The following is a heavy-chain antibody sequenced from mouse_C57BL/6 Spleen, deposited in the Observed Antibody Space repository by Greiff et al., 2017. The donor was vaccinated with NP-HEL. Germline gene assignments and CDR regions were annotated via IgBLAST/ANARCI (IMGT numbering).Heavy chain of an antibody. CDR1: GYTFTSYW. J-gene: IGHJ2*01. V-gene: IGHV1-69*01. Sequence: VQLQQPGAELVMPGASVKLSCKASGYTFTSYWMHWVKQRPGQGLEWIGEIDPSDSYTNYNQKFKGKSTLTVDKSSSTAYMQLSSLTSEDSAVYYCAREGINGSSLDYWGKGTTLTVSS. D-gene: IGHD1-1*01. CDR3: AREGINGSSLDY. CDR2: IDPSDSYT.